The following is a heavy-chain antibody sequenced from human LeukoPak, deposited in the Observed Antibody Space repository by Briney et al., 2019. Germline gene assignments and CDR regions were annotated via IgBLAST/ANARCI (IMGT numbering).Heavy chain of an antibody. J-gene: IGHJ4*02. D-gene: IGHD3-22*01. CDR1: GYTFPNYW. Sequence: GESLKISCKGSGYTFPNYWIGWVRQMPGKGLEWMGIIYPADSNTRYSPSFQGQVTISADKSISTAYLQWSSLKASDTAMYYCARFAYGSDYFPGNYWGQGTLVTVSS. V-gene: IGHV5-51*01. CDR2: IYPADSNT. CDR3: ARFAYGSDYFPGNY.